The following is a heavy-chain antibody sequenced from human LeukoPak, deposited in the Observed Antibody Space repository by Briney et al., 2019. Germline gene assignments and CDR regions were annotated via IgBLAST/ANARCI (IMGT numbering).Heavy chain of an antibody. J-gene: IGHJ4*02. D-gene: IGHD3-22*01. Sequence: SETLSLTCTVSGGSIISSSYYWGWIRQPPGKGLEWIGSIYYSGSTYYNPSLKSRVTISVDTSKNQFSLKLSSVTAADTAVYYCASQSYDSSGYYYVSSGIVGHYFDYWGQGTLVTVSS. CDR2: IYYSGST. CDR3: ASQSYDSSGYYYVSSGIVGHYFDY. CDR1: GGSIISSSYY. V-gene: IGHV4-39*01.